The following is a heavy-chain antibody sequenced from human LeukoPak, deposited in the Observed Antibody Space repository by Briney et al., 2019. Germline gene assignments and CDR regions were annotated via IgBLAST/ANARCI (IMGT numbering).Heavy chain of an antibody. V-gene: IGHV4-59*01. CDR3: VRGERLGGDY. Sequence: SEPLSLTCSLSGLSMSSYYWIWIRQPPGKGVEGIGYISYCGGTNYTPSLKSRVTISLDTSKNHFSLQLSSVTAADTAVYYCVRGERLGGDYWGHGTLVTVSS. D-gene: IGHD3-10*01. CDR2: ISYCGGT. J-gene: IGHJ4*01. CDR1: GLSMSSYY.